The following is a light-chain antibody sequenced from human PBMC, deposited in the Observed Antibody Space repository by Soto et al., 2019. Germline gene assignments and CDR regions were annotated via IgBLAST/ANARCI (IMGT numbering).Light chain of an antibody. J-gene: IGLJ2*01. Sequence: QSALTQPPSASGTHGQRVTLSCSGGASNIGSNSVTWYQQLPGTAPKLVLFGNNQRPSGVPDRISGSRSGTSASLAISGLQSEDAADYYCAAWDDSLNGVLFGGGTKVTVL. V-gene: IGLV1-44*01. CDR2: GNN. CDR1: ASNIGSNS. CDR3: AAWDDSLNGVL.